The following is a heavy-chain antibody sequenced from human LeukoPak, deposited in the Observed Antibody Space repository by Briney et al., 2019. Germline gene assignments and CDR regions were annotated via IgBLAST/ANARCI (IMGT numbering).Heavy chain of an antibody. CDR1: GGSISAYY. J-gene: IGHJ4*02. CDR3: AREGRDNSDWYYFDY. CDR2: IYHSGST. D-gene: IGHD6-19*01. Sequence: SEALSLTCTVSGGSISAYYWSWIRQPPGKGLEWIGYIYHSGSTNYNPSLKSRVTISVDTSKNQFSLKLSSVTAADTAVYYCAREGRDNSDWYYFDYWGQGTLVTVSS. V-gene: IGHV4-59*01.